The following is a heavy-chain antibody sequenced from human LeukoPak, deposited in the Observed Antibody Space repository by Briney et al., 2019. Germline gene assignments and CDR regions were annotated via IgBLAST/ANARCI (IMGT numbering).Heavy chain of an antibody. CDR1: GGSISSGDYY. CDR2: ICYSGST. Sequence: PSQTLSLTCTVSGGSISSGDYYWSWIRQPPGKGLEWIGYICYSGSTYYNPSLKSRVTISVDTSKNQFSLKLSSVTAADTAVYYCARGGGRGTMVRGVIIFSWFDPWGQGTLVTVSS. V-gene: IGHV4-30-4*01. CDR3: ARGGGRGTMVRGVIIFSWFDP. D-gene: IGHD3-10*01. J-gene: IGHJ5*02.